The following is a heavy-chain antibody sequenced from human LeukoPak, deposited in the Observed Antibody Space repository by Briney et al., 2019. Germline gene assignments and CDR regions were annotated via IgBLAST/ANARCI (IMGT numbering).Heavy chain of an antibody. Sequence: GGSLRLSCAASGFTFSSYSMNWVRQAPGKGLEWVSSISSSSSYIYYADSVKGRFTISRDNAKNSLYLQMNSLRAEDTAVYYCARGRKVDKGIVRVIDQWGQGTLVPVSS. CDR1: GFTFSSYS. V-gene: IGHV3-21*01. CDR2: ISSSSSYI. D-gene: IGHD5-18*01. J-gene: IGHJ4*02. CDR3: ARGRKVDKGIVRVIDQ.